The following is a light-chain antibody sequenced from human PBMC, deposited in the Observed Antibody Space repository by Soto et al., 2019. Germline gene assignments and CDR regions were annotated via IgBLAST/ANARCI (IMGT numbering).Light chain of an antibody. V-gene: IGKV1-5*03. CDR3: QHYYSYPDA. Sequence: TDSLSPVSVSMRDRVTITCRASQTISSWLAWYQQKPGRAPKLLIYKASTLQSGVPSRFSGSGSGTEFTLTISSLQPEDFATYYCQHYYSYPDAFGQGTKVDIK. CDR1: QTISSW. J-gene: IGKJ1*01. CDR2: KAS.